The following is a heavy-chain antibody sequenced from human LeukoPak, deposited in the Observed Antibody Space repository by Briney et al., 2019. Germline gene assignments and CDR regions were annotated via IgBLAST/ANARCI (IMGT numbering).Heavy chain of an antibody. CDR1: GGSFSGYY. J-gene: IGHJ6*03. V-gene: IGHV4-34*01. D-gene: IGHD6-13*01. CDR3: ARGVAAAGTSYYYYMDV. CDR2: INHSGST. Sequence: SETLSLTRAVYGGSFSGYYWSWIRQPPGKGLEWIGEINHSGSTNYNPSLKSRVTISVDTSKNQFSLKLSSVTAADTAVYYCARGVAAAGTSYYYYMDVWGKGTTVTVSS.